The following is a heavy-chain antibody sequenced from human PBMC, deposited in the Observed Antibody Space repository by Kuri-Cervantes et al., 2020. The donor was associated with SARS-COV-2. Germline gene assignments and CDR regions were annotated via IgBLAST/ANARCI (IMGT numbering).Heavy chain of an antibody. CDR1: GGSFSGYY. CDR2: INHSGST. J-gene: IGHJ4*02. Sequence: ESLKISCAVYGGSFSGYYWSWIRQPPGKGLEWIGEINHSGSTNYNPSLKSRVTISADTSKNQFSLKQNSVTAADTAVYYCARGDCSSTSCYTWGAENYWGQGTLVTVSS. D-gene: IGHD2-2*02. CDR3: ARGDCSSTSCYTWGAENY. V-gene: IGHV4-34*01.